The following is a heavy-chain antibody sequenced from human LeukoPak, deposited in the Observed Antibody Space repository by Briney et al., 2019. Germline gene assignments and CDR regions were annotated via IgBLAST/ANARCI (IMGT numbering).Heavy chain of an antibody. CDR1: GGSISSGSYS. D-gene: IGHD4-17*01. V-gene: IGHV4-61*02. CDR3: ARDRSGGDYALGY. J-gene: IGHJ4*02. CDR2: IYTSGST. Sequence: PSETLSLTCTVSGGSISSGSYSWSWIRQPPGKGLEWIGRIYTSGSTNYNPSLKSRVTISVDTSKNQFSLKLSSVTAADTAVYYCARDRSGGDYALGYWGQGTLVTVSS.